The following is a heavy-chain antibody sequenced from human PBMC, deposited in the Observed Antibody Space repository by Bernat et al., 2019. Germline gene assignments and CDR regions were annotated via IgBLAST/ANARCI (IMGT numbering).Heavy chain of an antibody. CDR3: AKDATRIAAAGLFDY. CDR2: IWYDGSNE. J-gene: IGHJ4*02. D-gene: IGHD6-13*01. CDR1: GFTFGTYG. Sequence: QVQLVESGGGVVQSGRSLRLSCAASGFTFGTYGMHWVRQAPGKGLEWVALIWYDGSNEYYADSVKGRFTISRDNSKNTLYLQVNSLRAEDTAVYYCAKDATRIAAAGLFDYWGQGTLVTVSS. V-gene: IGHV3-33*06.